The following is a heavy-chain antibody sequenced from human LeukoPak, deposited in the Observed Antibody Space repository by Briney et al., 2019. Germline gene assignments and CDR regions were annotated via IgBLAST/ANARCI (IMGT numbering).Heavy chain of an antibody. J-gene: IGHJ3*02. CDR2: ISGYNGKT. Sequence: ASVKVSCKASGYTFNTYGITWVRQAPGQGLEWMGWISGYNGKTKYAQKLQDRVTMTTDTSTTTAYMELRSLRSDDTAVYYCAKLSSGGGATMLDLWGAFDIWGQGTMVTVSS. CDR1: GYTFNTYG. V-gene: IGHV1-18*01. CDR3: AKLSSGGGATMLDLWGAFDI. D-gene: IGHD1-26*01.